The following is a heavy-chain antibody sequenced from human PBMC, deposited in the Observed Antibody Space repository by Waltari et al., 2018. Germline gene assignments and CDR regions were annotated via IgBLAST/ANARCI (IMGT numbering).Heavy chain of an antibody. V-gene: IGHV3-74*01. CDR1: GFTFSSSW. CDR2: INSYGSST. D-gene: IGHD1-7*01. CDR3: AELSSSAFHI. Sequence: EVQLVESGGGLVRHGGSLRHSCAASGFTFSSSWMPWVRQAPGTGLAWVSRINSYGSSTSYADSVMGRFTISRDNAKNTLYLQMNSLSVDDTAVYYCAELSSSAFHIWGPGTMVTVSS. J-gene: IGHJ3*02.